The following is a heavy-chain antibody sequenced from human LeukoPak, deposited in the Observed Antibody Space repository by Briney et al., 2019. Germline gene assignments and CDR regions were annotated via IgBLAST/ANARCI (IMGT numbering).Heavy chain of an antibody. Sequence: QPGGSLRLSCAASGFTFSSYAMSWVRQAPGKGLEWVSLISGSGGTTYYADSVKGRFTISRDNSKSTLYLQMNSLRAEDTAVYYCAKAYCSRPTCYSPDYWGQGTLVTVSS. CDR3: AKAYCSRPTCYSPDY. D-gene: IGHD2-2*01. CDR2: ISGSGGTT. CDR1: GFTFSSYA. V-gene: IGHV3-23*01. J-gene: IGHJ4*02.